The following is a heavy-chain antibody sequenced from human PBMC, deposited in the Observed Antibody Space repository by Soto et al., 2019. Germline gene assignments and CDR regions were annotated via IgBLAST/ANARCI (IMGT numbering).Heavy chain of an antibody. D-gene: IGHD3-9*01. V-gene: IGHV3-15*07. Sequence: GGSLRLSCAASGFTFSNAWMNWVRQAPGKGLEWVGRIKSKTDGGTTDYAAPVKGRFTISRDDSKNTLYLQMNSLKTEDTAVYYCTTDEVDYDILTTHRSLTYYYYYGMDVWGQGTTVTVSS. CDR3: TTDEVDYDILTTHRSLTYYYYYGMDV. J-gene: IGHJ6*02. CDR1: GFTFSNAW. CDR2: IKSKTDGGTT.